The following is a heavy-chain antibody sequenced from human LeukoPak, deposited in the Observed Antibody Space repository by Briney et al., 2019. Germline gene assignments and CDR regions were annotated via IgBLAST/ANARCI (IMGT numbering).Heavy chain of an antibody. Sequence: PSETLSLTCTVSGGSISSISDYWGWIRQPPGKGLEWIGSIYYSGSTYYNPSLKSRVTISVDTSKNQFSLKLSSVTAADTAVHYCARALQDHYDILTGPDYWGQGTLVTVSS. V-gene: IGHV4-39*01. CDR1: GGSISSISDY. CDR2: IYYSGST. J-gene: IGHJ4*02. D-gene: IGHD3-9*01. CDR3: ARALQDHYDILTGPDY.